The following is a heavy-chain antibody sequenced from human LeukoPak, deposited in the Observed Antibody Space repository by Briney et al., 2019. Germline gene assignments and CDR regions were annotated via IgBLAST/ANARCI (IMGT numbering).Heavy chain of an antibody. CDR1: GYTFTGYY. CDR2: INPNSGGT. V-gene: IGHV1-2*02. CDR3: ARGGPRYSSGWSRDDAFDI. Sequence: ASVKVSCKASGYTFTGYYMHWVRQAPGQGLEWVGWINPNSGGTNYAQKFQGRVTMTRDTSISTAYMELSRLRSDDTAVYYCARGGPRYSSGWSRDDAFDIWGQGTMVTVSS. J-gene: IGHJ3*02. D-gene: IGHD6-19*01.